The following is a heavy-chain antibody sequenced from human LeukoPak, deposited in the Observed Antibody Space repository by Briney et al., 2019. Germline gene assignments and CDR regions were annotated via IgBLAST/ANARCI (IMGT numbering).Heavy chain of an antibody. D-gene: IGHD3-3*01. V-gene: IGHV5-51*01. CDR3: ARLFGITVFGGGFDP. Sequence: GESLKISCKGSGYSFTSYWISRVRQMPGKGLEWMGIFYPGDSDSRYSPSFQGQVTISADKSISTAYLQWSSLKAADTAVYYCARLFGITVFGGGFDPWGQGTLVTVCS. J-gene: IGHJ5*02. CDR2: FYPGDSDS. CDR1: GYSFTSYW.